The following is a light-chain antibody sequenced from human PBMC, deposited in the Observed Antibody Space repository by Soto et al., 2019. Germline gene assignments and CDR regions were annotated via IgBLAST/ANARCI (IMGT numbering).Light chain of an antibody. CDR1: QSVSSN. CDR2: GAS. CDR3: QQYISSPLT. Sequence: EIVMTQSPATLSVSPGERATLSCRASQSVSSNLAWYQQKPGQAPRLVIYGASNRATGIPDRFSASGSGTDFTLTISRLEPEDFAVYYCQQYISSPLTFGQGTKVDIK. V-gene: IGKV3-20*01. J-gene: IGKJ1*01.